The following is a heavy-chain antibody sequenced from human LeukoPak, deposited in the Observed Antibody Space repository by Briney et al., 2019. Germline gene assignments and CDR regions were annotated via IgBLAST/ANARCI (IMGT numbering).Heavy chain of an antibody. CDR1: GGSISSSSYY. J-gene: IGHJ3*02. CDR3: ARVGRVRPGKWELRPHFDI. CDR2: IYYSGST. D-gene: IGHD1-26*01. V-gene: IGHV4-61*05. Sequence: SETLSLTCTVSGGSISSSSYYWGWIRQPPGKGLEWIGYIYYSGSTNYNPSLKSRVTISVDTSKNQFSLKLSSVTAADTAVYYCARVGRVRPGKWELRPHFDIWGQGTMVTVSS.